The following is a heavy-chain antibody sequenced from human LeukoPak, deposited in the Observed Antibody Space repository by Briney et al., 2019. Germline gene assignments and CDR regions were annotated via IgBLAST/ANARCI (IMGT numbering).Heavy chain of an antibody. CDR2: ISSSGSTI. CDR1: GFTFSSYE. D-gene: IGHD6-19*01. V-gene: IGHV3-48*03. J-gene: IGHJ4*02. Sequence: PGGSLRLSCAASGFTFSSYEMNWVRQAPGKGLEWVSYISSSGSTIYYADSVKGRFTISRDNAKNSLYLQMNSLRAEDTAVYYCAKRASSGWYFDYWGQGTLVTVSS. CDR3: AKRASSGWYFDY.